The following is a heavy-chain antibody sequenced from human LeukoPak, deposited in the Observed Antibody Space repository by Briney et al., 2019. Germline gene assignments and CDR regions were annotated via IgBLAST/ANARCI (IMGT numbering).Heavy chain of an antibody. Sequence: SETLSLTCTVSGASITSYTYYWGWIRQPPGKGLEWIGSFYYSGSTYYNPSLKSRVTISVDTSKNQFSLKLSSVTAADTAVYYCARLPWSQYYFDYWGQGTLVTVSS. J-gene: IGHJ4*02. D-gene: IGHD4-23*01. CDR3: ARLPWSQYYFDY. V-gene: IGHV4-39*01. CDR1: GASITSYTYY. CDR2: FYYSGST.